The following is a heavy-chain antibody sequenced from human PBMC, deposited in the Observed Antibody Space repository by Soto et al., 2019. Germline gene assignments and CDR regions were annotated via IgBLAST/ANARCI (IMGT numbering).Heavy chain of an antibody. CDR1: GFTFSSYS. D-gene: IGHD6-19*01. CDR3: ARENPYRGSQLAVADAYYYGMDV. CDR2: ISSSSSYI. V-gene: IGHV3-21*01. Sequence: GGSLRLSCAASGFTFSSYSMNWVRQAPGKGLEWVSSISSSSSYIYYADSVKGRFTISRDNAKNSLYLQMNSLRAEDTAVYYCARENPYRGSQLAVADAYYYGMDVWGQGTTVTVSS. J-gene: IGHJ6*02.